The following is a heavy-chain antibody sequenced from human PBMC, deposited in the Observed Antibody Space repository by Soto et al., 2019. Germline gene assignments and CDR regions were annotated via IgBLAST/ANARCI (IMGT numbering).Heavy chain of an antibody. D-gene: IGHD6-13*01. CDR2: ISYDGSNK. J-gene: IGHJ3*02. CDR1: GFTFSSYA. V-gene: IGHV3-30-3*01. CDR3: GESGTQAAGTDGDAFDI. Sequence: PGGSLRLSCAASGFTFSSYAMHWVRQAPGKGLEWVAVISYDGSNKYYADSVKGRFTISRDNSKNTLYLQMNSLRAEDTAVYYCGESGTQAAGTDGDAFDIWGQGTMVTVSS.